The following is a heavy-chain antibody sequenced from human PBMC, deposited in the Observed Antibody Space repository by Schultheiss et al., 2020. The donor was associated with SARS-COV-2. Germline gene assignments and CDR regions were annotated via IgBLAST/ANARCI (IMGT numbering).Heavy chain of an antibody. CDR1: GFTFSSYG. V-gene: IGHV3-30*18. D-gene: IGHD2-15*01. J-gene: IGHJ4*02. CDR3: AKDSRRYCSGGSCYLLDY. Sequence: GGSLRLSCAASGFTFSSYGMHWVRQAPGKGLEWVAVISYDGSNKYYADSVKGRFTISRDNSKNTLYLQMNSLRAEDTAVYYCAKDSRRYCSGGSCYLLDYWGQGTLVTAAS. CDR2: ISYDGSNK.